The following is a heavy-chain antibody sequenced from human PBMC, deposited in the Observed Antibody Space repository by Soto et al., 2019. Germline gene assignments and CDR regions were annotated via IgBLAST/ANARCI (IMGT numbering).Heavy chain of an antibody. J-gene: IGHJ4*02. Sequence: SETLSLTCTVSGGSISDHYWNWIRQPAGKGLEWIGRFYPSGGTNYNPSLKSRVTMSVDTSKNQFSLTLTSLTAADTAIYYCATQYSNGCFVQWGQGTLVTVSS. V-gene: IGHV4-4*07. CDR1: GGSISDHY. CDR2: FYPSGGT. D-gene: IGHD6-19*01. CDR3: ATQYSNGCFVQ.